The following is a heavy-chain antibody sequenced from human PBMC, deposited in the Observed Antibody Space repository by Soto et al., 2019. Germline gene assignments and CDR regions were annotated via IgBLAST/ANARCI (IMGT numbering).Heavy chain of an antibody. CDR1: GFTFSSYS. CDR3: ARIGLYIYGHDY. V-gene: IGHV3-21*01. D-gene: IGHD5-18*01. CDR2: ISSSSSYI. J-gene: IGHJ4*02. Sequence: EVQLVESGGGLVKPGGSLRLSCAASGFTFSSYSMNWVRQAPGKGLEWVSSISSSSSYIYYADSVKGRFTISRDNAKNSLYLRMNSLRAEDTAVFYFARIGLYIYGHDYWAQATLVTVSS.